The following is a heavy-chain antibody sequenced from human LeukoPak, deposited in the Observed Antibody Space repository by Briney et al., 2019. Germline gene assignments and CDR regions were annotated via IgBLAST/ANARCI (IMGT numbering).Heavy chain of an antibody. CDR2: VYRDGTS. J-gene: IGHJ4*02. D-gene: IGHD2-21*01. CDR1: GYSIKSGYY. V-gene: IGHV4-38-2*02. CDR3: ARVGSIVAAHYYFDF. Sequence: PSETLSLVCSVSGYSIKSGYYWSWIRQSPGKGPEWIGSVYRDGTSTYNPSLQSRVSISVDTANNQFSLNVASVTAADTAVYYCARVGSIVAAHYYFDFWGQGSLVTVSS.